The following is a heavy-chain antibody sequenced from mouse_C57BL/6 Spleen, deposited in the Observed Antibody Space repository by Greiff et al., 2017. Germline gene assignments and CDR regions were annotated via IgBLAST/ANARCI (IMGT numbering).Heavy chain of an antibody. CDR1: GFTFSSYA. D-gene: IGHD1-1*02. J-gene: IGHJ3*01. Sequence: EVQRVESGGGLVKPGGSLKLSCAASGFTFSSYAMSWVRQTPEKRLEWVATISDGGSYTYYPDNVKGRFTISRDNAKNNLYLQMSHLKSEDTAMYYCAREEGGTGARFAYWGQGTLVTVSA. CDR3: AREEGGTGARFAY. V-gene: IGHV5-4*01. CDR2: ISDGGSYT.